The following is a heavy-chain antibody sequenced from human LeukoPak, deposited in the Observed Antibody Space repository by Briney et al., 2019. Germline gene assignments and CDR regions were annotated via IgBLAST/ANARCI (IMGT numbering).Heavy chain of an antibody. Sequence: QPGGSLRLSCAASGFTFSSYWMSWVRQAPGKGLEWVANIKQDGSEKYYVDSVKGRFTISRDNAKNSLYLQMNSLKTEDTAVYYCTATVTKSLAVYDYWGQGTLVTVSS. J-gene: IGHJ4*02. D-gene: IGHD4-17*01. CDR1: GFTFSSYW. CDR2: IKQDGSEK. CDR3: TATVTKSLAVYDY. V-gene: IGHV3-7*03.